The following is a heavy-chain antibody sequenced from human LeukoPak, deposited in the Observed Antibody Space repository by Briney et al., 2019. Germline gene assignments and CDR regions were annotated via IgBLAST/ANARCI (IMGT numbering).Heavy chain of an antibody. D-gene: IGHD1-1*01. CDR3: AKGTWSRAFDI. CDR1: VGSITSYS. V-gene: IGHV4-59*12. Sequence: PSETLSLTCTVSVGSITSYSGNWIRQSPGEALECIGSFQYSGSTYYNPSLKSRVARSGDTSKNQLSLNLTSVTAADRAGYYCAKGTWSRAFDIWGQGTMVTASS. CDR2: FQYSGST. J-gene: IGHJ3*02.